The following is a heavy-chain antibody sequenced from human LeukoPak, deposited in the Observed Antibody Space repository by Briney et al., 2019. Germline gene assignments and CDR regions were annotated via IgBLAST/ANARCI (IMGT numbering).Heavy chain of an antibody. CDR1: GYTFTGYY. Sequence: GASVKVSCKASGYTFTGYYMHWVRQAPGQGLEWMGWINPNSGGTNYAQKFQGRVTMTRDTSISTAYMEPSRLRSDDTAVYYCARPGGQLGYYYYYYMDVWGKGTTVTVSS. CDR2: INPNSGGT. CDR3: ARPGGQLGYYYYYYMDV. J-gene: IGHJ6*03. D-gene: IGHD6-13*01. V-gene: IGHV1-2*02.